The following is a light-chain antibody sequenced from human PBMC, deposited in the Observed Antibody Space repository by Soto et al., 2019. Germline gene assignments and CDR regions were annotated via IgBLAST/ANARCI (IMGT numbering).Light chain of an antibody. CDR1: SSDVGYYNY. CDR2: DVS. CDR3: SSSTRSSTLV. V-gene: IGLV2-14*03. Sequence: QSALTQPASVSGSPGQSITISCTGTSSDVGYYNYVSWYQQHPGKVPKLLIYDVSNRPSGVSNRFSGSKSGNTASLTISGRQAEDEADYYCSSSTRSSTLVFGTGTKLTVL. J-gene: IGLJ1*01.